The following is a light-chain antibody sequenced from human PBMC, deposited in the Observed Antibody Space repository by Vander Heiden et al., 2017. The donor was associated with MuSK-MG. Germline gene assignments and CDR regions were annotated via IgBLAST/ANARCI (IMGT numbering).Light chain of an antibody. Sequence: DIQMTQSPSSLSASVGDRVTITCRASQDISRWLAWYQQKPGKAPKLLIYAASTLQSGVPSRFSGRGSGTDFTLTITNLQPDDFATYFCQQASGFPISFGQWTRLEIK. J-gene: IGKJ5*01. CDR3: QQASGFPIS. CDR2: AAS. CDR1: QDISRW. V-gene: IGKV1-12*01.